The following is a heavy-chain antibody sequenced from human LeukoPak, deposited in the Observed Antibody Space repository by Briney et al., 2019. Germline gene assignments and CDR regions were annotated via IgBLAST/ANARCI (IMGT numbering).Heavy chain of an antibody. V-gene: IGHV3-74*01. D-gene: IGHD5-24*01. CDR3: ARGGYNHAFDI. J-gene: IGHJ3*02. CDR1: GFTFINYW. CDR2: INNDGGDT. Sequence: PGGSLRLSCAASGFTFINYWIHWVRQPPGKGLLWVSRINNDGGDTIYADSVRGRFTISRDNAKNTLYLQMNSLGAEDTAVYYCARGGYNHAFDIWGQGTVVTVSS.